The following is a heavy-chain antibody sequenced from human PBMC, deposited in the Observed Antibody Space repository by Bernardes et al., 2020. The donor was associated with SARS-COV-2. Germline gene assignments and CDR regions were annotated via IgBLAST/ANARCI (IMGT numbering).Heavy chain of an antibody. CDR1: GFPYSSYG. CDR3: ARSPPGYDSSGYYYEPLDY. J-gene: IGHJ4*02. D-gene: IGHD3-22*01. CDR2: VSYDGSDK. Sequence: AGSLRLSCAASGFPYSSYGMHWVRQLPGEGLEWVALVSYDGSDKFFSDSVKGRFTVSRDNSKNTLHLQMNSLRVEDTGLYYCARSPPGYDSSGYYYEPLDYWGQGTLVTVSS. V-gene: IGHV3-33*01.